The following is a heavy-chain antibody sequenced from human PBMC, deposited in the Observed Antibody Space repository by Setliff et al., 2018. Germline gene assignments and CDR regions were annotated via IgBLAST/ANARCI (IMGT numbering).Heavy chain of an antibody. J-gene: IGHJ5*02. CDR2: IDHSGNT. V-gene: IGHV4-34*01. CDR1: GGSFSGYY. Sequence: SETLSLTCAVYGGSFSGYYWSWIRQPPGKGLEWIGEIDHSGNTNYNPSLKSRVTIFVDTSKNQFSLKLNSVTVADTAVYYCARGATPRPTWYGVDWFDPWGQGTLVTVSS. D-gene: IGHD3-10*01. CDR3: ARGATPRPTWYGVDWFDP.